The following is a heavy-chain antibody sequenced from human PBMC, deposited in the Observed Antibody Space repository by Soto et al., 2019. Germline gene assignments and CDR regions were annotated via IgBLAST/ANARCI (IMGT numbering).Heavy chain of an antibody. CDR3: ARDLPVGNWFDP. V-gene: IGHV4-31*03. J-gene: IGHJ5*02. Sequence: VQLQESGPGLVKPSQTLSLTCTVSGGSISSGGYYCRWIRQHPGPGLEWIWYIYYSGSTYYNPSLKSRVTISVDTSKNQFSLKLSSVTAADTAVYYCARDLPVGNWFDPWGQGTLVTVSS. CDR1: GGSISSGGYY. D-gene: IGHD2-2*01. CDR2: IYYSGST.